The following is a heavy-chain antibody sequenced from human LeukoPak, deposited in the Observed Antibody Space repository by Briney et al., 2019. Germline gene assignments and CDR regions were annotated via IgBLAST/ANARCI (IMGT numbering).Heavy chain of an antibody. J-gene: IGHJ4*02. CDR2: IYYSGST. CDR1: GGSISSYY. D-gene: IGHD5-18*01. V-gene: IGHV4-59*01. CDR3: AREGREDTAMALFDY. Sequence: SETLSLTCTVSGGSISSYYWSWIRQPPGKGLEWIGYIYYSGSTNYNPSLKSRVTISVDTSKNQFSLKLSSVTAADTAVYYCAREGREDTAMALFDYWGQGTLVTVSS.